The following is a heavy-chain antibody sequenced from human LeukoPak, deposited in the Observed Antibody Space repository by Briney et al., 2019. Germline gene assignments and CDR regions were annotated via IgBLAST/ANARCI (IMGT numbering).Heavy chain of an antibody. CDR3: ARHDSYDSSGYYPFDY. V-gene: IGHV1-18*01. D-gene: IGHD3-22*01. J-gene: IGHJ4*02. CDR1: GYTFTSYG. Sequence: ASVKVSCKASGYTFTSYGISWVRQAPGQGLEWMGWSSAYNGNTNYSQKLQGRVTMTTDTSTSTAYMELRSLRSDDTAVYWCARHDSYDSSGYYPFDYWGQGTLVTVSS. CDR2: SSAYNGNT.